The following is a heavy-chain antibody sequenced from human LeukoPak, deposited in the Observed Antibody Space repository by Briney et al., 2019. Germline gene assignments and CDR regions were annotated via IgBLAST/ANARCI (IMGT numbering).Heavy chain of an antibody. CDR3: ARDEGTAMVSLLGY. CDR1: GGSFSGYY. V-gene: IGHV4-34*01. J-gene: IGHJ4*02. D-gene: IGHD5-18*01. CDR2: INHSGST. Sequence: SETLSLTCTVYGGSFSGYYWSWIRQPPGKGLEWIGEINHSGSTNYNPSLKSRVTISVDTSKNQFSLKLSSVTAADTAVYYCARDEGTAMVSLLGYWGQGTLVTVSS.